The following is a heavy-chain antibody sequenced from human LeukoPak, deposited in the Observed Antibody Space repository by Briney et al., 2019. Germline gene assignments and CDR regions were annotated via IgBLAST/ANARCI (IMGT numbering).Heavy chain of an antibody. V-gene: IGHV3-7*01. D-gene: IGHD6-6*01. CDR1: GFTFSSNW. J-gene: IGHJ4*02. CDR2: INQGGSEK. Sequence: GGSLRLSCAVSGFTFSSNWMSWVRQAPGKGLEWVANINQGGSEKYYVDSLKGRLTISRDNAKNLLYLQMKSLRAEDTALYYCARDIGQLVSWGQGTLVTVSS. CDR3: ARDIGQLVS.